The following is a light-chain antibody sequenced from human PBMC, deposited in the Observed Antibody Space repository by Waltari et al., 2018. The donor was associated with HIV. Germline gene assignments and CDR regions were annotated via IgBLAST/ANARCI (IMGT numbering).Light chain of an antibody. J-gene: IGLJ3*02. V-gene: IGLV7-46*01. CDR3: LLSYSGRRPWV. Sequence: QAVVTQEPSLTVSPGGTVTLTCGSSTGAVTRGHHPYWLQQEPGQAPRTLIYDTSNKHSWTPARFSGSLLGGKAALTLSGALPEDEADYYCLLSYSGRRPWVFGGGTKLTVL. CDR2: DTS. CDR1: TGAVTRGHH.